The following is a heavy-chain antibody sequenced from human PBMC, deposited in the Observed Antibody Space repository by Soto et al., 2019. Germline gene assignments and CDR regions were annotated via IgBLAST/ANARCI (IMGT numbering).Heavy chain of an antibody. D-gene: IGHD2-2*01. CDR1: GGSFSGYY. Sequence: QVQLQQWGAGLLKPSETLSLTCAVYGGSFSGYYWSWIRQPPGKGLEWIGEINHSGSTNYNPSLKSRVTISVDTSNNQFSLKLSAVTAADTAVYYCARSRQLDGHPVIVVVPAATYGMDFWGQGTTVTVSS. J-gene: IGHJ6*02. CDR2: INHSGST. V-gene: IGHV4-34*01. CDR3: ARSRQLDGHPVIVVVPAATYGMDF.